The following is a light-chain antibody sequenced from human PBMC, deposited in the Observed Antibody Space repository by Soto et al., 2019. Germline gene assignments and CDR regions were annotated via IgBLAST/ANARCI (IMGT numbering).Light chain of an antibody. V-gene: IGKV2-28*01. CDR1: QSLQHSNGYNY. CDR3: MQALQTPA. Sequence: DLVMTQSPLSLPVTPGEPASISCRSSQSLQHSNGYNYLDWYVQKPGQSPQILIYLASNRASGVPERFSGSGSGTHFTLKISRVEAEDVGTYYCMQALQTPAFGQGTKVEIK. CDR2: LAS. J-gene: IGKJ1*01.